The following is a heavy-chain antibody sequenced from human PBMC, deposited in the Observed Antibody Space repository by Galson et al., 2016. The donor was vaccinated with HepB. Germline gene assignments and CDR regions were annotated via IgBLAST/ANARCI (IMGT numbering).Heavy chain of an antibody. CDR1: GFNFDDYA. D-gene: IGHD3-3*01. V-gene: IGHV3-9*01. CDR3: ARDSDTIFGVVIYDY. J-gene: IGHJ4*02. CDR2: ISWNSGNT. Sequence: SLRLSCAASGFNFDDYAMHWVRQAPGKGLEWVSGISWNSGNTDYVDSVKGRFTISRDNAKNSLYLQMNSLRAEDTAVYYCARDSDTIFGVVIYDYWGQGTLVTVSS.